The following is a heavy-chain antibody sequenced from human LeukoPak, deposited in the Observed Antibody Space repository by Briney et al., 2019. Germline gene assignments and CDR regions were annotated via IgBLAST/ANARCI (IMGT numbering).Heavy chain of an antibody. J-gene: IGHJ6*03. CDR1: GGSFSGYY. V-gene: IGHV4-34*01. CDR3: ARVVKAYYYYMDV. D-gene: IGHD3-22*01. CDR2: INHGGST. Sequence: SETLSLTCAVYGGSFSGYYWSWIRHPPGKGLEWIGEINHGGSTNYNPSLKSRVTISVGTSKNQFSLKLSSVTAADTAVYYCARVVKAYYYYMDVWGKGTTVTVSS.